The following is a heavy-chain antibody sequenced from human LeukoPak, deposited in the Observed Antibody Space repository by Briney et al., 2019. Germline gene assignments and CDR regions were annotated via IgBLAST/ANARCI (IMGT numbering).Heavy chain of an antibody. CDR1: GFTFSNYA. D-gene: IGHD4-17*01. J-gene: IGHJ4*02. CDR3: VRSGDYGDDC. V-gene: IGHV3-30-3*01. CDR2: ISYDGSSK. Sequence: GRSLRLSCAASGFTFSNYAMHWVRQAPGKGLEWVTVISYDGSSKYYADSVKDRFTISRDNSKNTLYLQMNSLRAEDTAVYYCVRSGDYGDDCWGQGTLVTVSS.